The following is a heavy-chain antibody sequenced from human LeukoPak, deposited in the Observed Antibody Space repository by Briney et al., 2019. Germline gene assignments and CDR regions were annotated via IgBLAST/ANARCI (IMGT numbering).Heavy chain of an antibody. CDR3: AHRHLGVASDV. CDR2: IYENDEK. D-gene: IGHD2-15*01. Sequence: SGPTLVNPTQTLTLTCTFSGFSLSTGGVGVGWIRQPPGEALEWLGVIYENDEKLYSSSLQNRLSITKDTSKNQVVLTMANMDPVDTATYYCAHRHLGVASDVWGQGTMVTVSS. J-gene: IGHJ3*01. CDR1: GFSLSTGGVG. V-gene: IGHV2-5*01.